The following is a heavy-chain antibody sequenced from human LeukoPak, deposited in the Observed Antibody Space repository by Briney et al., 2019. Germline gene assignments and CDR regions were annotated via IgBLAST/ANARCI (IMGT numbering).Heavy chain of an antibody. CDR2: ISYDGSNK. CDR1: GFTFSSYG. J-gene: IGHJ4*02. CDR3: AKNGGGYDIFDY. V-gene: IGHV3-30*18. Sequence: PGGSLRLSCAASGFTFSSYGMHWVRQAPGKGLEWVAVISYDGSNKYYADSVKGRFTISRDNSKNTLYLQMNSLRAEDTAVYYCAKNGGGYDIFDYWGQGTLVTVSS. D-gene: IGHD5-12*01.